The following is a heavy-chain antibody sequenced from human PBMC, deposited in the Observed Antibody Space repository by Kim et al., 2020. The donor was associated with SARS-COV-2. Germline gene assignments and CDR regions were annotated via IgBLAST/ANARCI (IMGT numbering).Heavy chain of an antibody. V-gene: IGHV4-4*02. Sequence: SETLSLTCAVSGGSISSSNWWSWVRQPPGKGLEWIGEIYHSGSTNYNPSLKSRVTRSVDKSKNQFSLNLNSVTAADTAVYYCARVDSSGWYGAYYYAMDVWGQGTTITVSS. J-gene: IGHJ6*02. CDR3: ARVDSSGWYGAYYYAMDV. CDR2: IYHSGST. D-gene: IGHD6-19*01. CDR1: GGSISSSNW.